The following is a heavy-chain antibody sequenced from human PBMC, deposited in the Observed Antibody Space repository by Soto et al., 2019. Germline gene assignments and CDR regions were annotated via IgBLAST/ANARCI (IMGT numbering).Heavy chain of an antibody. Sequence: SETLSLTCTVSGDSISNYHWSWIRQPPGQGLEWIGCIYYNGSTNYNTYLKSRVSISIDSLKTLFSLKLNSVTTADSAVYYCGAQDYGAKGYYFETWGQGTLVTVSS. D-gene: IGHD4-17*01. V-gene: IGHV4-59*08. J-gene: IGHJ4*02. CDR1: GDSISNYH. CDR3: GAQDYGAKGYYFET. CDR2: IYYNGST.